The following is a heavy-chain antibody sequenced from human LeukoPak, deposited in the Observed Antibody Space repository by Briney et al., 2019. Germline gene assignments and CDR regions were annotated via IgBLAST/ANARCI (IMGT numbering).Heavy chain of an antibody. CDR1: GFTFSSYA. CDR2: IKQDGSEK. Sequence: PGGSLRLSCAASGFTFSSYAMSWVRQAPGKGLEWVANIKQDGSEKYYVDSVKGRFTISRDNAKNSLYLQMNSLRAEDTAVYYCARSTLSSTSCFRLALCYYYGMDVWGQGTTVTVSS. J-gene: IGHJ6*02. V-gene: IGHV3-7*03. CDR3: ARSTLSSTSCFRLALCYYYGMDV. D-gene: IGHD2-2*01.